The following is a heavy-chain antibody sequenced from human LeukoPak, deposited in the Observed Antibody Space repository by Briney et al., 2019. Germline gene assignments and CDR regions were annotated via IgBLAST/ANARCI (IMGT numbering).Heavy chain of an antibody. V-gene: IGHV1-2*02. J-gene: IGHJ4*02. CDR2: INPNRGGT. CDR3: AREYCSGGSCLFDY. CDR1: GYTFTAYY. D-gene: IGHD2-15*01. Sequence: ASVKVSCKASGYTFTAYYIHWVRQAPGQGLSWMGWINPNRGGTNYAQNFQGRVTMTRDASISTAYMELRRLRSDDTAVYSCAREYCSGGSCLFDYWGQGTLVTVSS.